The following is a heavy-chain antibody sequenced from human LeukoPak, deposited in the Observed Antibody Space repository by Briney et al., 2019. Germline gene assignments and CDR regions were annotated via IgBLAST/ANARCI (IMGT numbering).Heavy chain of an antibody. D-gene: IGHD6-13*01. Sequence: GGSLRLSCAASGFTFSSYSMNWVRQAPGKGLEWVSSISSSSSYIYYADSVKGRFTISRDNAKNSLYLQMNSLRAEDTAVYYCARDTSSSWYDPTAFDYWGQGTLVTVSS. CDR3: ARDTSSSWYDPTAFDY. CDR2: ISSSSSYI. V-gene: IGHV3-21*01. CDR1: GFTFSSYS. J-gene: IGHJ4*02.